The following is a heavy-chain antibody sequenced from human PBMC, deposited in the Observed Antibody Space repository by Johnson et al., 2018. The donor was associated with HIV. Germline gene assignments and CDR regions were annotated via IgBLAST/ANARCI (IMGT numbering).Heavy chain of an antibody. V-gene: IGHV3-66*01. J-gene: IGHJ3*02. D-gene: IGHD5-24*01. CDR2: IYSGGST. Sequence: VQLVESGGGLVQPGGSLRLSCAASGFTFSSYAMSWVRQAPGKGLEWVSVIYSGGSTYYADSVKGRFTISRDNSKNTLYLQMNSLRAEDTAVYYCARGMARIAFDIWGQGTMVTVSS. CDR3: ARGMARIAFDI. CDR1: GFTFSSYA.